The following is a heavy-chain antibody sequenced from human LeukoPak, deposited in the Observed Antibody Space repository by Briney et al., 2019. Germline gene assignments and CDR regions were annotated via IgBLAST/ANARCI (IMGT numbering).Heavy chain of an antibody. Sequence: GASVKVSCKASGYTFTNFGISWVRQAPGQGLEWMGWISAYNGNTNYAQKVQARVTMTTDTSTGTAYMELRSLRSDDTAVYYCARDYYGSGTYNRGRYFQNWGQGTLVTVSS. D-gene: IGHD3-10*01. CDR3: ARDYYGSGTYNRGRYFQN. J-gene: IGHJ1*01. CDR1: GYTFTNFG. V-gene: IGHV1-18*01. CDR2: ISAYNGNT.